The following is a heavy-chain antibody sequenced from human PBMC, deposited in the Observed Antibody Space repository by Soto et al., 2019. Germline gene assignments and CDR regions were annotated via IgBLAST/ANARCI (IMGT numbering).Heavy chain of an antibody. CDR2: ISAYNGNT. V-gene: IGHV1-18*01. J-gene: IGHJ5*02. D-gene: IGHD3-3*01. CDR1: GYTFTSYG. CDR3: ARVTHTIFGVVIIRWFDP. Sequence: ASVKVSCRASGYTFTSYGISWVRQAPGQGLEWMGWISAYNGNTNYAQKLQGRVTMTTDTSTSTAYMELRSLRSDDTAVYYCARVTHTIFGVVIIRWFDPWGQGTLVTVSS.